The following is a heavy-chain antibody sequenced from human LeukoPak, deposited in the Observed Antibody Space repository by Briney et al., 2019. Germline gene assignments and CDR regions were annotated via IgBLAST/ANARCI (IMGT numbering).Heavy chain of an antibody. Sequence: ASVKVSCKASGYTFTGCYMHWVRQAPGRGLEWMGWINPNSGGTNYAQKFQGWVTMTRDTSISTAYMELSRLRSDDTAVYYCARSTCSGGSCYDYWGQGTLVTVSS. V-gene: IGHV1-2*04. CDR3: ARSTCSGGSCYDY. CDR2: INPNSGGT. CDR1: GYTFTGCY. D-gene: IGHD2-15*01. J-gene: IGHJ4*02.